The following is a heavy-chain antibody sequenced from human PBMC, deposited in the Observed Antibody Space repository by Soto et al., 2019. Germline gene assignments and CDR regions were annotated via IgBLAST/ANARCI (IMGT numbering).Heavy chain of an antibody. V-gene: IGHV4-31*11. CDR1: GGSISSGGYY. J-gene: IGHJ4*02. Sequence: PSETLSLTCAVSGGSISSGGYYWSWIRQHPGKGLEWIGYIYYSGSTYYNPSLKSRVTISVDTSKNQFSLKLSSVTAADTAVYYCARGRSSTSPYPIGYWGQGTLVT. D-gene: IGHD2-2*01. CDR2: IYYSGST. CDR3: ARGRSSTSPYPIGY.